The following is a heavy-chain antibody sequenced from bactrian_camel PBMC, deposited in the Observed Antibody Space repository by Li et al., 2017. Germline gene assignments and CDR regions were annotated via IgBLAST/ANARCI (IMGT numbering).Heavy chain of an antibody. J-gene: IGHJ6*01. D-gene: IGHD4*01. CDR1: GYTSSRGC. CDR3: TMSPGYYSDYAGFAY. V-gene: IGHV3S6*01. Sequence: HVQLVESGGGSVQAGGSLTLSCIASGYTSSRGCMGWFRQAPGKAREGIAGIDSDGDMMYADSVYGRFTVSRDNAKNTVYLQMNSLKSEDTALYYCTMSPGYYSDYAGFAYWGQGTQVTVS. CDR2: IDSDGDM.